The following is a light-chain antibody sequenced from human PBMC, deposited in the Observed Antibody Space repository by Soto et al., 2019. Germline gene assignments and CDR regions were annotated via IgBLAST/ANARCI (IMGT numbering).Light chain of an antibody. V-gene: IGKV1-39*01. CDR1: QSISSY. CDR3: QQSYSTLIT. CDR2: AAS. Sequence: DIQMTQSPSSLSSSVGDRVTITCRASQSISSYLNWYQQKPGKAPKLLIYAASSLQSGVPSRFSGSGSGTDFTLTISSLQPEDFATYYCQQSYSTLITFGQGTLRRL. J-gene: IGKJ5*01.